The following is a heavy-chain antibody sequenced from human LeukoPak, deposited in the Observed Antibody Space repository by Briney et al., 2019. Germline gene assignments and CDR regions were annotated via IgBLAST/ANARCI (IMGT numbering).Heavy chain of an antibody. Sequence: PSETLSLTCTVSGGSISSGSYYWSWIRQPPGKGLEWIGYIYYSGSTNYNPSLKSRVTISVDTSKNQFSLKLSSVIAADTAVYYCARRGFWEYQLLEGDDAFDIWGQGTMVTVSS. CDR3: ARRGFWEYQLLEGDDAFDI. CDR2: IYYSGST. CDR1: GGSISSGSYY. V-gene: IGHV4-61*01. D-gene: IGHD2-2*01. J-gene: IGHJ3*02.